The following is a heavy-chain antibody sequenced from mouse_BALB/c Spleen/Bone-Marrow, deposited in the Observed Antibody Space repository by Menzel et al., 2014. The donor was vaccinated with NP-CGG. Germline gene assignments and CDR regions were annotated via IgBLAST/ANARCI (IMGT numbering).Heavy chain of an antibody. J-gene: IGHJ3*01. V-gene: IGHV1-80*01. Sequence: VKLVESGAELVRPGSSVKISCKASGYAFXSYWMNWVRQRPGQGLEWIGQIYPGDGDTNYNGKFKGKATLTADRSSSTAYMQLSSLTSEDSAVYFCARTPWFAYWGQGTLVTVSA. CDR2: IYPGDGDT. CDR1: GYAFXSYW. CDR3: ARTPWFAY.